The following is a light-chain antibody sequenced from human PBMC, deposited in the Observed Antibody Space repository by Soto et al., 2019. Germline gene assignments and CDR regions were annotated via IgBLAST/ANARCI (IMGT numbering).Light chain of an antibody. J-gene: IGKJ2*02. Sequence: DIQMTQSPSTLSASVGARVTITCRVSQSISSWLAWYQQKPGKAPKLLIYKASSLESGVPSKFSGSGSGTEFTLTISSLQPDDFATYYCQQYNSYSCTFGRGTKLEIK. V-gene: IGKV1-5*03. CDR2: KAS. CDR1: QSISSW. CDR3: QQYNSYSCT.